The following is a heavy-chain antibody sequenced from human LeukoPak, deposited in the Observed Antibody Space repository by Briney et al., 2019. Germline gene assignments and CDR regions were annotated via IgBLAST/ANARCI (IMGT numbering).Heavy chain of an antibody. V-gene: IGHV4-61*01. CDR1: GGSVSSGSYY. D-gene: IGHD3-22*01. CDR2: IYYSGST. CDR3: ATHDSSGYYAFDI. J-gene: IGHJ3*02. Sequence: SETLSLTCTVSGGSVSSGSYYWSWIRQPPGKGLEWIGYIYYSGSTNYNPSLKSRVTISVDTSKNQFSLKLSSVTAADTAVYYCATHDSSGYYAFDIWGQGTTVTVSS.